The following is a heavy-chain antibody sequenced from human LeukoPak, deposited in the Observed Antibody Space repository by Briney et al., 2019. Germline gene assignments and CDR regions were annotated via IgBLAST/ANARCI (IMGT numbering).Heavy chain of an antibody. V-gene: IGHV1-46*01. Sequence: GASVTVSCKASGYTFTSYYMHWVRQAPGQGLEWMGIINPSGGSTSHAQRFQGRVTMTRDTSTSTVYMELSSLRSEDTAVYYCARDPSLLQLAPHFDYRGQGTLVTVSS. CDR1: GYTFTSYY. D-gene: IGHD6-13*01. CDR2: INPSGGST. J-gene: IGHJ4*02. CDR3: ARDPSLLQLAPHFDY.